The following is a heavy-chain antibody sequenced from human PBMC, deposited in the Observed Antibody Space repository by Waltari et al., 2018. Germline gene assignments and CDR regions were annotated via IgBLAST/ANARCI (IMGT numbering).Heavy chain of an antibody. CDR3: ARDIYDILTGYNRYYYYYYMDV. CDR2: LDTRGWT. CDR1: GGSISSSC. D-gene: IGHD3-9*01. Sequence: VQLQESGPGLVKPSEPLSLTCTVSGGSISSSCWSWIRQPAGKGLEWVGGLDTRGWTNYNPSIKSRVTMSVDTSKIQFSLKLSSVTAADTAVYYCARDIYDILTGYNRYYYYYYMDVWGKGTTVTISS. J-gene: IGHJ6*03. V-gene: IGHV4-4*07.